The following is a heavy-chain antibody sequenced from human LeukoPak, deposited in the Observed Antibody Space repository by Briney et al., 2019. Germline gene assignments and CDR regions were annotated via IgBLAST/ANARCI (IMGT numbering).Heavy chain of an antibody. CDR1: TFTFSSYS. CDR2: ISGSGDTT. V-gene: IGHV3-48*01. J-gene: IGHJ4*02. D-gene: IGHD6-19*01. CDR3: ARTEGSGWFGY. Sequence: GGSLRLSCAASTFTFSSYSMNWVRQAPGKGLEWVSYISGSGDTTYYADSVKGRFTISRDNAKSSLSLQMNSLRAEDTAVYYCARTEGSGWFGYWGQGTLAIVSS.